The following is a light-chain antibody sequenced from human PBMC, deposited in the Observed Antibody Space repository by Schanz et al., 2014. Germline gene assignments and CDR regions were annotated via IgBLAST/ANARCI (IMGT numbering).Light chain of an antibody. CDR2: GAS. J-gene: IGKJ3*01. V-gene: IGKV3-15*01. CDR3: HQCDTSPFT. Sequence: EIVMTQSPATLSVSPGERATLSCRASQSVSSNLAWYQQKPGQAPRLLIYGASTRATGIPARFSGSGSGTEFTLTIDRLEPEDFAVYYCHQCDTSPFTFGPGTKVEIK. CDR1: QSVSSN.